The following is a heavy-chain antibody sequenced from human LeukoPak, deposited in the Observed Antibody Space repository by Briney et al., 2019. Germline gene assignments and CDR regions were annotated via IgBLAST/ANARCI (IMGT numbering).Heavy chain of an antibody. CDR1: GFTFSSYG. D-gene: IGHD3-9*01. CDR3: AKASTYYDILTGYFDY. Sequence: PGGSLRLSCAASGFTFSSYGMHWVRQAPGKGLEWVAFIRYDGSNKHYADSVKGRFTISRDNSKNTLYLQMNSLRVEDTAVYYCAKASTYYDILTGYFDYWGQGTLVTVSS. CDR2: IRYDGSNK. V-gene: IGHV3-30*02. J-gene: IGHJ4*02.